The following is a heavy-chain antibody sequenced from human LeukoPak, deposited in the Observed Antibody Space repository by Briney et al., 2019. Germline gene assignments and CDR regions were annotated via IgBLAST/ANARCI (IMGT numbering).Heavy chain of an antibody. D-gene: IGHD5-18*01. J-gene: IGHJ3*02. Sequence: PSETLSLTCAVSGGSISSGGYSWSWIRQPPGKGLEWIGYIYHSGSIYYNPSLKGRVTISVDTSKNQFSLKLSSVTAADTAVYYCARATWIQLPQIWGQGTMVTVSS. CDR2: IYHSGSI. CDR3: ARATWIQLPQI. V-gene: IGHV4-30-2*02. CDR1: GGSISSGGYS.